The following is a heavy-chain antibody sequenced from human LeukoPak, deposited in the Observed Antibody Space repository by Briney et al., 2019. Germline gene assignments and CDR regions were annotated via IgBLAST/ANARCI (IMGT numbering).Heavy chain of an antibody. V-gene: IGHV3-66*04. CDR3: AGHTLTCYYNMDV. J-gene: IGHJ6*03. CDR1: GFTFSNAW. CDR2: IYSGGST. Sequence: GGSLRLSCAASGFTFSNAWMSWVRQAPGKGLEWVSVIYSGGSTYYADSVKGRFTISRDNSKNTLYLQMNSLRAEDTAVYYCAGHTLTCYYNMDVWGKGTTVTISS.